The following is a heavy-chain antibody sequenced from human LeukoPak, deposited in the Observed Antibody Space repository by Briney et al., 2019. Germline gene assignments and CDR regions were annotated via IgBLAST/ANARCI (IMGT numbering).Heavy chain of an antibody. CDR3: ARMYRRSGSHRDAFDI. CDR2: IDWDNAK. D-gene: IGHD1-26*01. V-gene: IGHV2-70*17. Sequence: ESGPALVEPTQTLTLTCTFSGSSLSSSGMCVTWIRQPPGKALEWLARIDWDNAKFHNTSLKTRLTVSKDTSKNQVVLTMTNMDPVDTATYYCARMYRRSGSHRDAFDIWGRGTMVTVSS. J-gene: IGHJ3*02. CDR1: GSSLSSSGMC.